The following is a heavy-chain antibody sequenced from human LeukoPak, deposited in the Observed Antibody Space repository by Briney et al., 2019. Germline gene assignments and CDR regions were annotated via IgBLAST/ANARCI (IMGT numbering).Heavy chain of an antibody. D-gene: IGHD3-22*01. CDR3: ARSYDSSGYSDS. Sequence: GESLKISCKGSGYSFTNYWIGWVRQMPGKGLEWMGLIYPGDSDTRYGPSFQGQVTISADKSISTAYVQWSSLKASDTAMYYCARSYDSSGYSDSWGQGTLVTVSS. CDR1: GYSFTNYW. CDR2: IYPGDSDT. J-gene: IGHJ4*02. V-gene: IGHV5-51*01.